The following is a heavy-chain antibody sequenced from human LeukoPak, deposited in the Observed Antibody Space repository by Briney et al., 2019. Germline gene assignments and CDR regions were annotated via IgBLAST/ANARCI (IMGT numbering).Heavy chain of an antibody. J-gene: IGHJ1*01. CDR1: GFSFSTYW. CDR3: VGGDYKYFQY. CDR2: IYSGGAT. D-gene: IGHD4-17*01. Sequence: GGSLRLSCAASGFSFSTYWMSWVRQAPGKGLEWVSVIYSGGATYYADSVKGRFTISRDKSKNTLYLQTNSLRAEDTAVYYCVGGDYKYFQYWGQGTLVTVSS. V-gene: IGHV3-53*01.